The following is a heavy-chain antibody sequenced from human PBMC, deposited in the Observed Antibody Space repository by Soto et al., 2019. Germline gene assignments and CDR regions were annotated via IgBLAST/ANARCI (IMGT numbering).Heavy chain of an antibody. CDR3: ARHIRYNWNDGLSDFDY. CDR1: GGSISSYY. CDR2: IYYSGST. J-gene: IGHJ4*02. Sequence: PSETLSLTCTVSGGSISSYYWSWIRQPPGKGLEWIGYIYYSGSTNYNPSLKSRVTISVDTSKNQFSLKLSSVTAADTAVYYCARHIRYNWNDGLSDFDYWGQGTLVTVSS. D-gene: IGHD1-20*01. V-gene: IGHV4-59*08.